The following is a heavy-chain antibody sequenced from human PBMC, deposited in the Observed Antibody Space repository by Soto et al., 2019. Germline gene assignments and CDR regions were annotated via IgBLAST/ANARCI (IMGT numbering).Heavy chain of an antibody. CDR1: GFTFSGYE. J-gene: IGHJ6*02. V-gene: IGHV3-48*03. Sequence: GGSLRLSCAASGFTFSGYEMNWVRQGPGKGLEWVSYFSSSGRTIKYADSVKGRFTISRDNAKNSLYLQMHSLRAEDTAVYYCPRDELEISYKYGMDLWGQGTPVTVSS. D-gene: IGHD3-3*02. CDR3: PRDELEISYKYGMDL. CDR2: FSSSGRTI.